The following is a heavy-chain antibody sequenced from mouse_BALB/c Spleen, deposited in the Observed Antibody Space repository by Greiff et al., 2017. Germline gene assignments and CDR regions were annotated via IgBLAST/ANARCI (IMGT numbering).Heavy chain of an antibody. CDR2: ISSGGGRT. J-gene: IGHJ3*01. D-gene: IGHD3-3*01. CDR3: ARHRDFDY. V-gene: IGHV5-12-1*01. Sequence: EVQLVESGGGLVKPGGSLKLSCAASGFSFSSYEMSWVRQTPEKRLEWVAYISSGGGRTYYPDTVKGRFTITRENAKNTLYLQMSSLKSEDTAMYYCARHRDFDYWGQGTLVTVSA. CDR1: GFSFSSYE.